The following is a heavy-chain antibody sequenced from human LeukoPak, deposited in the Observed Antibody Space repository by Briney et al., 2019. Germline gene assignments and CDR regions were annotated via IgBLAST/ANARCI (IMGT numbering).Heavy chain of an antibody. J-gene: IGHJ4*02. CDR3: ARSPRLSDFDY. CDR1: GGSISSYY. Sequence: SETLSLTCTVSGGSISSYYWSWIRQPPGKGLEWIGEINHSGSTNYNPSLKSRVTISVDTSKNQFSLKLSSVTAADTAVYYCARSPRLSDFDYWGQGTLVTVSS. CDR2: INHSGST. D-gene: IGHD3-16*02. V-gene: IGHV4-34*01.